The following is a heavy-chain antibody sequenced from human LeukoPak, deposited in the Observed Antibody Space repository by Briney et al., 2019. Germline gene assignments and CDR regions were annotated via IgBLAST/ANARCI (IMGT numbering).Heavy chain of an antibody. J-gene: IGHJ6*03. CDR2: INSDGSST. CDR1: GFTFSSYS. CDR3: ARDPHSRHHPYYYMDV. V-gene: IGHV3-74*01. D-gene: IGHD1-14*01. Sequence: GGSLRLSCAASGFTFSSYSMNWVRQAPGKGLVWVSRINSDGSSTSYADSVKGRFTISRDNAKNTLYLQMNSLRAEDTAVYYCARDPHSRHHPYYYMDVWGKGTTVTVSS.